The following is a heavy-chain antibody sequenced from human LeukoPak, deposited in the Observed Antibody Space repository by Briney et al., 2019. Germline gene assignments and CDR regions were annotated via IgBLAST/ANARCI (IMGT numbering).Heavy chain of an antibody. CDR1: GFTFSSYV. D-gene: IGHD5-24*01. CDR3: ARDRRWLQSPDAFDI. Sequence: GGSLRLSCAASGFTFSSYVIHWVRQAPGKGLEWVAVISYDGSNKYYADSVKGRSTISRDNSKNTLYLQVNSLRAEDTAVYYCARDRRWLQSPDAFDIWGQGTMVTVSS. V-gene: IGHV3-30-3*01. CDR2: ISYDGSNK. J-gene: IGHJ3*02.